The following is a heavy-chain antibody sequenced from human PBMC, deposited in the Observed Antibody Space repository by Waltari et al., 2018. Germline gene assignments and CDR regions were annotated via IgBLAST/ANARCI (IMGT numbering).Heavy chain of an antibody. J-gene: IGHJ4*02. CDR2: ISGSGDGS. CDR3: AKDPAIRSFDD. D-gene: IGHD6-25*01. Sequence: VHLLASGGGLVQPGRSLRLPFAASGFTFRSYAMSWVRQRPGRGLEWVAAISGSGDGSVYGDSVKVRFSVSRDNAKSTMLLEVTRLRAEDTAIYFCAKDPAIRSFDDWGQGTLVIVAS. V-gene: IGHV3-23*02. CDR1: GFTFRSYA.